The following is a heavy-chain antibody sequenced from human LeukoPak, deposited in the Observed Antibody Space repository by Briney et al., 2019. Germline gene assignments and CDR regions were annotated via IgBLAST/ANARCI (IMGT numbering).Heavy chain of an antibody. Sequence: GGSLRLSCAASGFTFSSYWMSWVRQAPGKGLEWVANIKQDGSEKYYVDSVKGRFTISRDNAKNSLYLQMNSLRADDTAVYYCASTRSGYYFDYWGQGTLVTVSS. J-gene: IGHJ4*02. V-gene: IGHV3-7*01. CDR3: ASTRSGYYFDY. D-gene: IGHD6-19*01. CDR1: GFTFSSYW. CDR2: IKQDGSEK.